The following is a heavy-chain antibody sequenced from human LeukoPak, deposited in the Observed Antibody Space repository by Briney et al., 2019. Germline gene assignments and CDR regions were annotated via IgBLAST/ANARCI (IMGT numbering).Heavy chain of an antibody. CDR3: ARDGVAAAANDAFDI. V-gene: IGHV3-74*01. CDR2: INSDGSST. D-gene: IGHD6-13*01. CDR1: GFTFSSYW. J-gene: IGHJ3*02. Sequence: PGGSLRLSCAASGFTFSSYWMHWVRQAPGKGLVWVSRINSDGSSTSYADSVKGRFTISRDNAKNTLYLQMNSLRAEGTAVYYCARDGVAAAANDAFDIWGQGTMVTVSS.